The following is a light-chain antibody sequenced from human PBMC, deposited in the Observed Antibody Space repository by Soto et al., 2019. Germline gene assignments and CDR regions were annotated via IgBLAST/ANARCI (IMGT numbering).Light chain of an antibody. V-gene: IGLV1-47*01. J-gene: IGLJ2*01. CDR2: RNN. Sequence: HSVLTQPPSASGTPGQRVTISCSGSTSNIGSNYVYWYQQLPGMAPKLLIFRNNERPSGVPDRFSGSKSGTSSSLAINGLRSEDEADYYCAAWDDSLSGPVFGGGTKLTVL. CDR1: TSNIGSNY. CDR3: AAWDDSLSGPV.